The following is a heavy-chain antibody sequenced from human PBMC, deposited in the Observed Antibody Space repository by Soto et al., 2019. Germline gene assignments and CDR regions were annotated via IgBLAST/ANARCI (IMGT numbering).Heavy chain of an antibody. J-gene: IGHJ4*02. CDR2: INHSGST. CDR3: ARDYYDSSGYYPGY. V-gene: IGHV4-34*01. D-gene: IGHD3-22*01. Sequence: QVQLQQWGAGLMKSSEILSLTCAVYGGSFSGYYWSWIRQPPGKGLEWIGEINHSGSTNYNPSLKSRVTISVDTSKNQFSLKLSSVTAADTAVYYCARDYYDSSGYYPGYWGQGTLVTVSS. CDR1: GGSFSGYY.